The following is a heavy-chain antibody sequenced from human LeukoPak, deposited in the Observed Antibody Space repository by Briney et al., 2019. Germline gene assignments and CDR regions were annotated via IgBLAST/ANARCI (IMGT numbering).Heavy chain of an antibody. CDR3: ARDGPRGYFQH. J-gene: IGHJ1*01. CDR2: INTYNGHT. V-gene: IGHV1-18*01. Sequence: ASVKVSCNISGYTFTSYGISWVRQAPGQGLEYMGWINTYNGHTNYAQNHQGRVTVTTDTSTSTAYLELRSLRSDDTAVYYCARDGPRGYFQHWGQGTLITVSS. CDR1: GYTFTSYG. D-gene: IGHD1-14*01.